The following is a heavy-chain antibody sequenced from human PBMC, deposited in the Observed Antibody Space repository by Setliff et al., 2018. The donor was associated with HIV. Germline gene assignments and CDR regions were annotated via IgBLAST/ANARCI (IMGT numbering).Heavy chain of an antibody. CDR3: AREDYDILNFSRYYFDY. J-gene: IGHJ4*02. CDR1: GGSISGFY. Sequence: SETLSLTCTVSGGSISGFYWSWIRQSAGKGLEWIGRIYTSGSTNYNPSLKSRVTMSVDTSKNQFSLKLSSVTAADTAVYYCAREDYDILNFSRYYFDYWGQGTLVTVSS. D-gene: IGHD3-9*01. CDR2: IYTSGST. V-gene: IGHV4-4*07.